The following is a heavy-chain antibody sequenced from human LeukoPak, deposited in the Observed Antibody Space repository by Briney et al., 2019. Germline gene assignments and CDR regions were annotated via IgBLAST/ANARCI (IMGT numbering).Heavy chain of an antibody. D-gene: IGHD4-11*01. V-gene: IGHV4-38-2*02. J-gene: IGHJ5*02. Sequence: SETLSLTCTVSGSSITTYTHWGWIRQSPGKGLEWIASIHHTGNTYYNPSLESRVTISIDTSKNQFSLEVRSVTAADTAFYFCVNSKSNHEAVSWGPGTLVTVSS. CDR1: GSSITTYTH. CDR3: VNSKSNHEAVS. CDR2: IHHTGNT.